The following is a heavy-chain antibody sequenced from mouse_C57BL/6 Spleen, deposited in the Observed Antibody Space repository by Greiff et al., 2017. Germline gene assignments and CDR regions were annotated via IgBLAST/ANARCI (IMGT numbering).Heavy chain of an antibody. CDR1: GYSFTSCSF. CDR3: ARDGNNWFAY. D-gene: IGHD2-1*01. CDR2: ISYDGSN. V-gene: IGHV3-6*01. J-gene: IGHJ3*01. Sequence: EVQRVESGPGLVKPSQSLYLSCSVSGYSFTSCSFWYWIRQLPGNKLEWVGFISYDGSNNYNQSLKNRISITRDTSKNQCFLKLKSVTTGDTATYYCARDGNNWFAYWGKGTLGTVSA.